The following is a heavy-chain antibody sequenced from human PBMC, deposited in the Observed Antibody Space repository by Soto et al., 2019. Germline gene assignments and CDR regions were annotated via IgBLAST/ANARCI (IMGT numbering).Heavy chain of an antibody. D-gene: IGHD6-13*01. CDR2: MYYSGST. Sequence: SETLSLTCTVSGGSISSGDYYWSWIRQPPGKGLEWIGYMYYSGSTYYNPSLKSRVTISVDTSKNQFSLKLSSVTAADTAVYYCARVFSDSSSFFDPWGQGTLVTVSS. V-gene: IGHV4-30-4*01. CDR3: ARVFSDSSSFFDP. CDR1: GGSISSGDYY. J-gene: IGHJ5*02.